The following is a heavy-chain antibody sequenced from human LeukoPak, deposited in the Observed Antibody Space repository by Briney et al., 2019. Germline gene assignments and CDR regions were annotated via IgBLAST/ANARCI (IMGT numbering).Heavy chain of an antibody. D-gene: IGHD3-9*01. CDR3: ARGYYDILTGYYLATRHYYYYMDV. CDR1: GGSISSYY. J-gene: IGHJ6*03. Sequence: SETLSLTCTVSGGSISSYYWSWIRQPPGKGLEWIGYIYYSGSTNYNPSLKSRVTISVDTSKNQFSLKLSSVTAADTAVYYCARGYYDILTGYYLATRHYYYYMDVWGKGTTVTISS. CDR2: IYYSGST. V-gene: IGHV4-59*01.